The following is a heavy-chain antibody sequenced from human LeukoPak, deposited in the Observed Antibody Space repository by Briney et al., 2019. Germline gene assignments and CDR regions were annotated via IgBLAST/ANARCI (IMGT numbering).Heavy chain of an antibody. V-gene: IGHV3-74*01. CDR3: AKGKGGKSSTSWYAGYFHH. J-gene: IGHJ1*01. CDR1: GFIFTDYW. Sequence: QPGGSLRLSCAASGFIFTDYWTHWVRQGPGKELVWVARISGDGRGTTYVDSVKGRFTISRDNAKNSLYLEMNSLRGEDTAFYYCAKGKGGKSSTSWYAGYFHHWGQGTLVTVSS. D-gene: IGHD6-13*01. CDR2: ISGDGRGT.